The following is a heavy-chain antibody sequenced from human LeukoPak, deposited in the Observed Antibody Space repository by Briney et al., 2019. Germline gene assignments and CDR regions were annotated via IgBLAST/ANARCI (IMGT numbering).Heavy chain of an antibody. CDR1: GYTFTSYY. J-gene: IGHJ4*02. D-gene: IGHD6-19*01. V-gene: IGHV1-46*03. CDR3: ARGPRIAVAGTGLDY. CDR2: INPSGGST. Sequence: ASVKVSCKASGYTFTSYYMHWVRRAPGQGLEWMGIINPSGGSTSYAQKFQGRVTMTRDTSTSTVYMELSSLRSEDTAVYYCARGPRIAVAGTGLDYWGQGTLVTVSS.